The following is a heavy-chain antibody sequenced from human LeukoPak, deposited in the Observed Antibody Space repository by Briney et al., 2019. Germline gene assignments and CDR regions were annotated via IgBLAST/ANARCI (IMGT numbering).Heavy chain of an antibody. CDR3: AKDFRIGYSAHFDY. V-gene: IGHV3-23*01. J-gene: IGHJ4*02. CDR2: IYENGGTT. Sequence: GGSLRPSCVGSGFTFRSHAMSWVRQAPEKGLEFVSGIYENGGTTYYADSVKGRFSISRDNSKNTLYLQMDSLTGEDTAVYYCAKDFRIGYSAHFDYWGQGALVTVSS. CDR1: GFTFRSHA. D-gene: IGHD2-21*01.